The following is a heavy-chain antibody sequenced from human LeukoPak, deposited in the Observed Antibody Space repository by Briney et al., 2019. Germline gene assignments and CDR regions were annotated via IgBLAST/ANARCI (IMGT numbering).Heavy chain of an antibody. J-gene: IGHJ6*02. CDR3: ARVTTSRYYYGMDV. CDR2: IIPIFGTA. D-gene: IGHD1-14*01. Sequence: SVKVSCKASGGTLISYAISWVRQAPGQGLEWMGGIIPIFGTANYAQKFQGRVTITADESTSTAYMELSSLRSEDTAVYYCARVTTSRYYYGMDVWGQGTTVTVSS. CDR1: GGTLISYA. V-gene: IGHV1-69*13.